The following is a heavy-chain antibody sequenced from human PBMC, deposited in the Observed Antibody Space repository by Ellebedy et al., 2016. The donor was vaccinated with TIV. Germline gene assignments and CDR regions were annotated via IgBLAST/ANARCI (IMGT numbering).Heavy chain of an antibody. Sequence: MPSETLSLTCTVSGGSISRSSYYRGCIRQPPGTGLAWFGSIYYSGSTYYNPSLKSRVTISVDTSKNQFSLKLSSVTAADTAVYYCARHVRGGIAVARFNWFDPWGQGTLVTVSS. CDR1: GGSISRSSYY. CDR2: IYYSGST. CDR3: ARHVRGGIAVARFNWFDP. V-gene: IGHV4-39*01. D-gene: IGHD6-19*01. J-gene: IGHJ5*02.